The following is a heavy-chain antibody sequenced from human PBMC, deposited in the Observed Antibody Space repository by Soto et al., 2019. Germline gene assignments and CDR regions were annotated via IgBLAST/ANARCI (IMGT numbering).Heavy chain of an antibody. CDR3: ARAGGSGSYYNAPSYYYYYGMDV. V-gene: IGHV4-34*01. D-gene: IGHD3-10*01. CDR1: GGSFSGYY. J-gene: IGHJ6*02. CDR2: INHSGST. Sequence: SETLSLTCAVYGGSFSGYYWSWIRQPPGKGLEWIGEINHSGSTNYNPSLKSRVTISVDTSKNQFSLKLSSVTAADTAVYYCARAGGSGSYYNAPSYYYYYGMDVWGQGTTVTVSS.